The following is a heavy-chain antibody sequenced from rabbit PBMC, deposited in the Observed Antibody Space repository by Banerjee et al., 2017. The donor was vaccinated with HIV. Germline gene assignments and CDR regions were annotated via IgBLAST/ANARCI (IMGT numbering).Heavy chain of an antibody. J-gene: IGHJ4*01. CDR1: GFTLSSYW. CDR2: IYTSSGKT. V-gene: IGHV1S40*01. Sequence: QSLEESGGDLVKPGASLTLTCTASGFTLSSYWMSWVRQAPGKGLEWIAYIYTSSGKTYYASWAKGRFTISKTSSTTVTLQMTSLTAADTATYFCARTTTYYTGWDLWGPGTLVTV. D-gene: IGHD8-1*01. CDR3: ARTTTYYTGWDL.